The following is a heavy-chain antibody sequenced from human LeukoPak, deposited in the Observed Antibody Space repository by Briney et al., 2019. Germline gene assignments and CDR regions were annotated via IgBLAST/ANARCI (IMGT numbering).Heavy chain of an antibody. J-gene: IGHJ4*02. CDR1: GYTLSSYA. V-gene: IGHV3-23*01. Sequence: ASVKVSCKASGYTLSSYAMSWVRQAPGKGLEWVSAISGSGGSAYYADSVKGRFTISRDNSKNTLYLQMNSLRAEDTAVYYCAKGGHYDFWSDTYYFDYWGQGTLVTVSS. D-gene: IGHD3-3*01. CDR3: AKGGHYDFWSDTYYFDY. CDR2: ISGSGGSA.